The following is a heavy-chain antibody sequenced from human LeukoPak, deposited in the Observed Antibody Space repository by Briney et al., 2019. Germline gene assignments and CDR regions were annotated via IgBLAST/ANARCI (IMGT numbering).Heavy chain of an antibody. Sequence: SETLSLTCTVSGGSISSDYWSWIRQPPGKGLERIGYVYYSGIANYNPSLKSRVTISVGTSKNHFSLKLTSVTAADTAAYYCARLLGWSGPINWFDPWGQGTLVTVSS. V-gene: IGHV4-59*08. CDR1: GGSISSDY. CDR3: ARLLGWSGPINWFDP. D-gene: IGHD3-3*01. J-gene: IGHJ5*02. CDR2: VYYSGIA.